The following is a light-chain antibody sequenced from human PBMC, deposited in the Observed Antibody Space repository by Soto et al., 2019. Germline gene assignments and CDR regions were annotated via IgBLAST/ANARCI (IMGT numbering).Light chain of an antibody. CDR3: SSYAGSNNYVV. J-gene: IGLJ2*01. Sequence: QSVLTQPPSASGSPGQSVTISCTGTSSDVGGYDRVSWYQQYPGKVPKLMIYEVSKRPSGVPDRFSASKSGNTASLTVSGLQTEGEADYYCSSYAGSNNYVVFGGGTKVTVL. V-gene: IGLV2-8*01. CDR2: EVS. CDR1: SSDVGGYDR.